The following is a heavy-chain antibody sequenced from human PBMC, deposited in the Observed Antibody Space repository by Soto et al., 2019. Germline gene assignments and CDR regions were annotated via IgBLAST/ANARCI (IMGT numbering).Heavy chain of an antibody. CDR1: GFTVSSKY. CDR2: LWSAGLT. J-gene: IGHJ4*02. Sequence: GGSLRLSCAASGFTVSSKYMSWVRQAPGQGLEWVSVLWSAGLTYYADSVKGRFTISRDNSKNTLYLQMNSLRAEDTAVYYCAKDSSLDPYFDYWGQGTLVTVSS. D-gene: IGHD6-13*01. V-gene: IGHV3-53*01. CDR3: AKDSSLDPYFDY.